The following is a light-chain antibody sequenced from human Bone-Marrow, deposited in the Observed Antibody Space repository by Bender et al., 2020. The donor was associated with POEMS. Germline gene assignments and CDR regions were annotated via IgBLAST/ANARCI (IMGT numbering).Light chain of an antibody. CDR2: EGN. J-gene: IGLJ2*01. V-gene: IGLV2-23*01. Sequence: QSALAQPASVSGSPGQSITISCTGSSTDVGSYNLVSWYQQHPGTAPKLMIYEGNKRPSGVSNRFSGSKSGNTAYLTISGLQADDEAIYFCYSFVMSGLRLFGGGTRLTVL. CDR1: STDVGSYNL. CDR3: YSFVMSGLRL.